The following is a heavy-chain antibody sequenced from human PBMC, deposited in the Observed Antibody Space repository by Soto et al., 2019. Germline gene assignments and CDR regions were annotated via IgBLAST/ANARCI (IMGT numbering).Heavy chain of an antibody. V-gene: IGHV4-59*08. CDR3: ARHVSYEEWLLSPLDYYCMDV. D-gene: IGHD3-3*01. J-gene: IGHJ6*03. Sequence: PSETLSLTCTVSGGSISSYYWSWIRQPPGKGLEWIGYIYYSGSTNYNPSLKSRVTISVDTSKNQFSLKLSSVTAADTAVYYCARHVSYEEWLLSPLDYYCMDVWGKGTTVTVSS. CDR1: GGSISSYY. CDR2: IYYSGST.